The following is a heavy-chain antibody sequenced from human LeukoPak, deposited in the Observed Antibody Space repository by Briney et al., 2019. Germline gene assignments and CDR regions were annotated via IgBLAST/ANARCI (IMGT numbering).Heavy chain of an antibody. CDR1: GFTFSSYG. J-gene: IGHJ4*02. CDR3: AREREGLYFDY. Sequence: GGTLRLSCAASGFTFSSYGMSWVRQAPGKGLEWVSAISGSGGSTYYADSVKGRFTIPRDNSKNTLYLQMNSLRAEDTAVYYCAREREGLYFDYWGQGTLVTVSS. CDR2: ISGSGGST. V-gene: IGHV3-23*01.